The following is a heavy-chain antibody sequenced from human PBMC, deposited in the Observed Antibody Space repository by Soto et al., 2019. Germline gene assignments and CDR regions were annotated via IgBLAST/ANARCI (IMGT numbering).Heavy chain of an antibody. Sequence: GGSLRLSCAASGFTFSSYAMSWVRQAPGKGLEWGSAISVSGGSTYYADSVKGRFTISRDNAKNSLYLQMNSLRAEDTAVYYCVGRAQHRPFGDFDIWGQGTMVTVSS. D-gene: IGHD3-16*01. V-gene: IGHV3-23*01. CDR1: GFTFSSYA. J-gene: IGHJ3*02. CDR2: ISVSGGST. CDR3: VGRAQHRPFGDFDI.